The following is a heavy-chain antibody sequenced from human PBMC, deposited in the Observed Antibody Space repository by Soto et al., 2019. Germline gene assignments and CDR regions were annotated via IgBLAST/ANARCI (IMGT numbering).Heavy chain of an antibody. V-gene: IGHV3-30*18. J-gene: IGHJ4*02. Sequence: GGSLRLSCAASGFTFSSYGMHWVRQAPGKGLEWVAVISYDGSNKYYADSVKGRFTISRDNSKNTLYLQMNSLRAEDTAVYYCAKASLEELRLGELSLDYWGQGTLVTVSS. CDR3: AKASLEELRLGELSLDY. CDR1: GFTFSSYG. D-gene: IGHD3-16*02. CDR2: ISYDGSNK.